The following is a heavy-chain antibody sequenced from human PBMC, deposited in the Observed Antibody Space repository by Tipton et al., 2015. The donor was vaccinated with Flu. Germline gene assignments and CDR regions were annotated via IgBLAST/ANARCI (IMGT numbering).Heavy chain of an antibody. V-gene: IGHV4-39*01. CDR2: IYYSGSP. D-gene: IGHD5-24*01. Sequence: TLSLTCTVSGGSISSSSYYWGWIRQPPGKGLEWIGSIYYSGSPYYNPSLKSRVTISVDTSKNQFSLKLSSVTAADTAVYYCARRESYWFFDLWGRGTLVTVSS. CDR3: ARRESYWFFDL. CDR1: GGSISSSSYY. J-gene: IGHJ2*01.